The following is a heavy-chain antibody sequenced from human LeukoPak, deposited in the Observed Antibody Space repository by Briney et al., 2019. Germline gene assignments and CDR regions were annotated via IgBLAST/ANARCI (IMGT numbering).Heavy chain of an antibody. CDR3: ARDGKYYYYGMDV. CDR1: GGSISSYY. D-gene: IGHD1-14*01. CDR2: IYYSGST. J-gene: IGHJ6*02. Sequence: SETLSLTCTVSGGSISSYYWSWVRQPPGKGLEWIGYIYYSGSTNYNPSLTSRVTISVDTSKNQFSLKLSSVTAADTAVYYCARDGKYYYYGMDVWGQGTTVTVSS. V-gene: IGHV4-59*01.